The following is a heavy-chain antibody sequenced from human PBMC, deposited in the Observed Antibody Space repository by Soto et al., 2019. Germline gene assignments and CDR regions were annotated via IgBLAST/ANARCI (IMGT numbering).Heavy chain of an antibody. CDR3: ATLVEYSGYDAFDY. D-gene: IGHD5-12*01. CDR2: IYPGDSDT. Sequence: GESLKISCKGSGYSFTSYWISWVRQMPGKGLEWMGVIYPGDSDTRYSPSFQGQVTISVDKSISTAYLQWSSLKASDTAMYYCATLVEYSGYDAFDYWGQGTLVTVSS. V-gene: IGHV5-51*01. CDR1: GYSFTSYW. J-gene: IGHJ4*02.